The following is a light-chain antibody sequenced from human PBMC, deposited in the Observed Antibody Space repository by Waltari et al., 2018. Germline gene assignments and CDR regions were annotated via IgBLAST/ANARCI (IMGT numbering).Light chain of an antibody. Sequence: QSALTQPASVSGSPGQSIPTSCTGTSSDVGGTHPSPWPQQHPGKAPNLMIYDVTNRPSGVSNRFSASKSGNTASLTISGVQAEDEADYYCSSSTSSNTLVFGGGTKLTVL. J-gene: IGLJ3*02. CDR1: SSDVGGTHP. CDR2: DVT. CDR3: SSSTSSNTLV. V-gene: IGLV2-14*01.